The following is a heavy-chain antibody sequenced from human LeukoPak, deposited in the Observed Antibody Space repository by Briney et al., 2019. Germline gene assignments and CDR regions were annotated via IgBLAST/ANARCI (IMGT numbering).Heavy chain of an antibody. CDR1: GVTFSSYV. Sequence: GGSLRLSREASGVTFSSYVMSWVRPAPRKGPAWVSGIRGSGGGTYYADSVKGRFTISRDNSKNTLYLQMNSLRAEDTAVYYCARDGGGGYFDYWGQGTLVTVSS. V-gene: IGHV3-23*01. CDR2: IRGSGGGT. J-gene: IGHJ4*02. CDR3: ARDGGGGYFDY. D-gene: IGHD2-21*01.